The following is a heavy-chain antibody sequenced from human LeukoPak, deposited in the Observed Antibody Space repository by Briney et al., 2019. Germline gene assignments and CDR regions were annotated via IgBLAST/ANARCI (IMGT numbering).Heavy chain of an antibody. CDR2: ISGSGGST. D-gene: IGHD1-1*01. Sequence: GGSLRLSCAASGFTFSSYAMSWVRQAPGKGREWVSAISGSGGSTYYADSVKGRFTISRDNSKNTLYLQMNSLRAEDTAVYYCAKGETGTTDYFDYWGQGTLVTVSS. J-gene: IGHJ4*02. CDR3: AKGETGTTDYFDY. V-gene: IGHV3-23*01. CDR1: GFTFSSYA.